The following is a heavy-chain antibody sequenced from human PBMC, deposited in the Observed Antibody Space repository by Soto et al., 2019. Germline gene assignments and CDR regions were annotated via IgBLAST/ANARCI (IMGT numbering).Heavy chain of an antibody. D-gene: IGHD6-13*01. V-gene: IGHV3-23*01. J-gene: IGHJ4*02. CDR1: GFTFSSYA. CDR3: AKDRGIGSSSRLPFDY. Sequence: EVQLLESGGGLVQPGGSLRLSCAASGFTFSSYAMSWVRQAPGKGLEWVSAISGSGGSTYYADSVKGRFTISRDNSKNTLYLQMNSLRAEDTAVYYCAKDRGIGSSSRLPFDYWGQGTLVTVSS. CDR2: ISGSGGST.